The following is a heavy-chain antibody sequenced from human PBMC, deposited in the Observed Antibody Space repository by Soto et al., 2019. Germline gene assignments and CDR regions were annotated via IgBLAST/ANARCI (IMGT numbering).Heavy chain of an antibody. J-gene: IGHJ5*02. D-gene: IGHD6-6*01. V-gene: IGHV5-51*01. CDR2: IYPGDSDT. Sequence: GESLKISCKSSGYRFTSYWIAWVRQMPGKGLEWMGIIYPGDSDTRYSPSFQGQVTISADKSISTAYLQWRTLKASDTATYYCVIQENLAGRPRWLYPWGQGTPVTVSS. CDR3: VIQENLAGRPRWLYP. CDR1: GYRFTSYW.